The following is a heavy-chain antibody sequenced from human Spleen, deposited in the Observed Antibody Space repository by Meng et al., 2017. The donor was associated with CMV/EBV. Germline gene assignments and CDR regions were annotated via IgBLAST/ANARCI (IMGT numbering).Heavy chain of an antibody. Sequence: GGSLRLSCAASGFTFSTFYAMHWVRQAPGKGLDWVAVISYDGSNRYYADSVKGRFTISRDNSQNTLYLHINSLRAEDTAVYYCARGPYGPVPAAMEIDYWGQGTLVSLL. D-gene: IGHD2-2*01. CDR1: GFTFSTFYA. J-gene: IGHJ4*02. CDR3: ARGPYGPVPAAMEIDY. V-gene: IGHV3-30*04. CDR2: ISYDGSNR.